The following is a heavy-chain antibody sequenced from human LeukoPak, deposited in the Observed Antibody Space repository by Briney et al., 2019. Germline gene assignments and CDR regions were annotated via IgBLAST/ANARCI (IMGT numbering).Heavy chain of an antibody. CDR1: GGSISPYY. D-gene: IGHD3-3*02. CDR2: IYYSGST. CDR3: ARAFYPGYYSYMAV. V-gene: IGHV4-59*01. Sequence: SETLSLTCTVSGGSISPYYWGWIRQPPGKGLEWIGYIYYSGSTNYNPSLKSRVTISVDTSKNQFSLKLSSVTAADTAVYYCARAFYPGYYSYMAVWGKGTTVTVSS. J-gene: IGHJ6*03.